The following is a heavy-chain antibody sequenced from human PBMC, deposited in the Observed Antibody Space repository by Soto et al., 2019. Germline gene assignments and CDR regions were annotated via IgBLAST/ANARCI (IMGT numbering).Heavy chain of an antibody. J-gene: IGHJ4*02. CDR1: GFAFDQYW. D-gene: IGHD1-1*01. Sequence: QLVQSGGGLVPPGGSSRLSCVASGFAFDQYWMHWVRQAAGKGLEWVSRISDDGARIDYADFVKGRFTIARDNAKNTLFLQMRSLRGEDTAVYYCTRGPRPSSTGTGALWVRGALVTVSS. CDR2: ISDDGARI. CDR3: TRGPRPSSTGTGAL. V-gene: IGHV3-74*01.